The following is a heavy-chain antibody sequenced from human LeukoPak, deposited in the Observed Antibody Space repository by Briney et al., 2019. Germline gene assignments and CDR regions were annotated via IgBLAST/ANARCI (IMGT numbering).Heavy chain of an antibody. CDR1: GFTFSSYG. D-gene: IGHD3-10*01. Sequence: GMSLRLSCAASGFTFSSYGMHWVRQAPGKGLEWVAVISYDGSNKYYADSVKGRFTISRDNSKNTLYLQMNSLRAEDTAVYYCAKDSITMVRGVISYYYYYYGMDVWGQGTTVTVSS. CDR3: AKDSITMVRGVISYYYYYYGMDV. J-gene: IGHJ6*02. V-gene: IGHV3-30*18. CDR2: ISYDGSNK.